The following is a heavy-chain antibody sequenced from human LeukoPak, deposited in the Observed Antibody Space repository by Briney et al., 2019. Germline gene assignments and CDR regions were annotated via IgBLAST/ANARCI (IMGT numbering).Heavy chain of an antibody. Sequence: GGSLRLSCAASGCTFSSYGMHWVRQAPGKGLEWVAVIWYDGSNKYYADSVKGRFTISRDNSKNTLYLQMNSLRAEDTAVYYCARDGPLRFLEWLLLDHWGQGTLVTVSS. J-gene: IGHJ4*02. CDR1: GCTFSSYG. D-gene: IGHD3-3*01. V-gene: IGHV3-33*01. CDR3: ARDGPLRFLEWLLLDH. CDR2: IWYDGSNK.